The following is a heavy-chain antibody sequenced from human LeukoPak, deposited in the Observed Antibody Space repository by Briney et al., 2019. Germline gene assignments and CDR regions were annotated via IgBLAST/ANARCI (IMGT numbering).Heavy chain of an antibody. V-gene: IGHV7-4-1*02. J-gene: IGHJ6*02. CDR2: INTNTGHP. CDR3: ARESQLLDPYYYYGMDV. CDR1: GYTFTGYA. D-gene: IGHD2-2*02. Sequence: ASVQVSCEASGYTFTGYAMNWVRQAPGQGLEWMGWINTNTGHPTYAQGFTGRFVFSLDTSVSTAYLQISSLKAEDTAVYYCARESQLLDPYYYYGMDVWGQGTTVTVSS.